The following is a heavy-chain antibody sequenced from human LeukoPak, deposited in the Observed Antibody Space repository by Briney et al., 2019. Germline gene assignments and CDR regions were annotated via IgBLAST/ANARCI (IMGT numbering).Heavy chain of an antibody. J-gene: IGHJ4*02. CDR2: MNPNSGNT. Sequence: ASVKVSCKASGYTFTSYDINWVRQATGQGLEWMGWMNPNSGNTGYAQKFQGRVTITRNTSISTAYMELSSLRSEDTAVYYCASVGSRDGYNYMDYWGQGTLVTVSS. V-gene: IGHV1-8*03. CDR1: GYTFTSYD. D-gene: IGHD5-24*01. CDR3: ASVGSRDGYNYMDY.